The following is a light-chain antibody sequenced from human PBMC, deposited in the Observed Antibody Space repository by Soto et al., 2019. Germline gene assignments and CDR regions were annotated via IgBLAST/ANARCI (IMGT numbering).Light chain of an antibody. CDR2: GAS. CDR1: QSVSSN. Sequence: EIAMTQSPATLSVSPGERAILSCRTSQSVSSNLAWYQQKPGLPPRLLIYGASTRAPGIPAKFSGRGSGTESALTIISPPSEDFGDYYFQQYDNRPPFTFGPGTKVD. CDR3: QQYDNRPPFT. J-gene: IGKJ3*01. V-gene: IGKV3-15*01.